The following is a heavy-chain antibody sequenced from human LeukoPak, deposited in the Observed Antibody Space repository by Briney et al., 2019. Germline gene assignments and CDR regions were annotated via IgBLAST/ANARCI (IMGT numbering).Heavy chain of an antibody. V-gene: IGHV4-38-2*02. J-gene: IGHJ4*02. D-gene: IGHD3-10*01. CDR2: IYHSGST. Sequence: SETLSLTCTVSGYSISSGYYWGWIRQPPGKGLEWIGSIYHSGSTNYNPSLKSRVTISVDTSKNQFSLKLSSVTAADTAVYYCAGGKARVRGVTSYWGQGTLVTVSS. CDR3: AGGKARVRGVTSY. CDR1: GYSISSGYY.